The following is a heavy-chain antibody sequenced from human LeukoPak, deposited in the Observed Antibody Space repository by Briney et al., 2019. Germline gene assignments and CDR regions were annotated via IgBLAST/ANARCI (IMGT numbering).Heavy chain of an antibody. CDR2: IIAIFRTA. CDR1: GGTFNSYA. J-gene: IGHJ4*02. CDR3: ARHSGYHSTTHLDY. D-gene: IGHD3-22*01. Sequence: VASVKVSCKTSGGTFNSYAISWVQQAPGQGLEWMGGIIAIFRTANYAQKFQGRVTITADEFMSTVYMELSSLRSEDTAVYYCARHSGYHSTTHLDYWGQGTLVTVSS. V-gene: IGHV1-69*13.